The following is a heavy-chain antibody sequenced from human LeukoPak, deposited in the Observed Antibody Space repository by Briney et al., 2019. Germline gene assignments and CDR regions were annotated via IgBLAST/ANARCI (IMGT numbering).Heavy chain of an antibody. D-gene: IGHD4-17*01. J-gene: IGHJ4*02. V-gene: IGHV1-69*13. CDR2: IIPIFGTA. CDR3: ARESTSYTTVTTFNY. Sequence: SVKVSCKASGGTFSSYAISWVRQAPGQGLEWMGGIIPIFGTANYAQKFQGRVTITADESTSTAYMELSSLRSEDTAVYYCARESTSYTTVTTFNYWGQGTLVTVSS. CDR1: GGTFSSYA.